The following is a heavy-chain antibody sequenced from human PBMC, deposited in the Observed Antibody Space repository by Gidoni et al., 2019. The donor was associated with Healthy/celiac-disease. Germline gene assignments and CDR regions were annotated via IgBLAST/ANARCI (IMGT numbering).Heavy chain of an antibody. CDR3: AHSRYRYDSSGYYFDY. CDR1: GFSLSTSGVG. J-gene: IGHJ4*02. CDR2: IYWDDDK. V-gene: IGHV2-5*02. Sequence: QITLKESGPTLVKPTQTLTLTCTFSGFSLSTSGVGVGWIRQPPGKALEWLALIYWDDDKRYSPSLKSRLTITKDTSKNQVVITMTNMDPVDTATYYCAHSRYRYDSSGYYFDYWGQGTLVTVSS. D-gene: IGHD3-22*01.